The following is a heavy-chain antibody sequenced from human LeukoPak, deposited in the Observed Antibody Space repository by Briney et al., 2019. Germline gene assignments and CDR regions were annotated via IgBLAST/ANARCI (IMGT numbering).Heavy chain of an antibody. CDR2: IYTSGST. V-gene: IGHV4-4*07. J-gene: IGHJ4*02. CDR3: ARAREPLVYTYYFDY. CDR1: GGSISSYF. Sequence: SETLSLTCTVSGGSISSYFWSWIRQPAGKGLEWIGRIYTSGSTNYNPSLKSRVTMSVDTSKNQFSLKLSSVTAADTAVYYCARAREPLVYTYYFDYWGQGTLVTVSS. D-gene: IGHD6-13*01.